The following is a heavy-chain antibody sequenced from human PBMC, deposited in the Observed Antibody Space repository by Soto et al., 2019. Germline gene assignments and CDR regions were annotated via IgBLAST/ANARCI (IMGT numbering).Heavy chain of an antibody. CDR3: ARSEMVLNLFQSDIVVGPAASY. Sequence: QVQLVQAGAEVKKPGASAKVSFNVYGYPLTSDGITCVLLAPGPWLEWMGWIAAYNGNTNYAQKLPGRVPVTTDTSTRTVYMELKSLRSDYTAVYYCARSEMVLNLFQSDIVVGPAASYWGHGPLVTVAA. CDR1: GYPLTSDG. CDR2: IAAYNGNT. V-gene: IGHV1-18*01. J-gene: IGHJ1*01. D-gene: IGHD2-2*01.